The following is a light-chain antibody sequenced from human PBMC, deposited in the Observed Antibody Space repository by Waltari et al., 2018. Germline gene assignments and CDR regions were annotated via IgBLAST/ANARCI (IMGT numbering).Light chain of an antibody. CDR2: DVS. J-gene: IGLJ2*01. V-gene: IGLV2-14*03. CDR3: ASWDDNLSGSL. Sequence: QSALTQPASVSGSPGQSITIYCTGTSSDLGGYTYVSWYQRHPGKAPRLMIYDVSKRPSGVSNRFSGSKSVTSASLAISGLRSEDEASYYCASWDDNLSGSLFGGGTKLTVL. CDR1: SSDLGGYTY.